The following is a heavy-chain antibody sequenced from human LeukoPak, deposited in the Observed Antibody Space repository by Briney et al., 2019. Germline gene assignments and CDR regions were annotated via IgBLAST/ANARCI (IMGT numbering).Heavy chain of an antibody. V-gene: IGHV4-39*01. CDR1: GGSFSGYY. CDR2: IYYSGST. Sequence: SETLSLTCAVYGGSFSGYYWGWIRQPPGKGLEWIGSIYYSGSTYYNPSLKSRVTISVDTFKNQFSLKLSSVTAADTAVYYCARHGSGSFFVDPWGQGTLVTVSS. J-gene: IGHJ5*02. CDR3: ARHGSGSFFVDP. D-gene: IGHD3-10*01.